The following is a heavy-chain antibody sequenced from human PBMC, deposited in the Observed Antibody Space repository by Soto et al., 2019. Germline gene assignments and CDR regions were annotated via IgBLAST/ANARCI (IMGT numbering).Heavy chain of an antibody. V-gene: IGHV4-59*01. J-gene: IGHJ4*02. CDR1: GGSISSFY. D-gene: IGHD4-17*01. CDR2: ISYSGTP. CDR3: ARASDASRLRPDY. Sequence: SETLSLTCTVSGGSISSFYWNWIRQPPGKGLEWIGFISYSGTPNYNPSLKGRVTMSVDTSKNQFSLKLSSMTAADTAVYYCARASDASRLRPDYWGQGTLVTVSS.